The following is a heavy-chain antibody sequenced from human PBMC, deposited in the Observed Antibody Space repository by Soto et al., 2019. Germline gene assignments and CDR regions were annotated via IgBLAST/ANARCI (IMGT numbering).Heavy chain of an antibody. V-gene: IGHV1-3*01. CDR1: GYTFTNHA. CDR2: INGGNGNT. J-gene: IGHJ4*02. CDR3: ARETAVTMEGFDYFDY. Sequence: ASVKVSCKASGYTFTNHAMHWVRQAPGQRLEWMGWINGGNGNTKYSQKFQGRVTITRGTSASTAYMELSSLRSEDTAVYYCARETAVTMEGFDYFDYWGQGTLVTVSS. D-gene: IGHD4-17*01.